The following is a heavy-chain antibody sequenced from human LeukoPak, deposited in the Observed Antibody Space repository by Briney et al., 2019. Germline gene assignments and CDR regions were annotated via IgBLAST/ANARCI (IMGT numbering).Heavy chain of an antibody. V-gene: IGHV3-21*01. D-gene: IGHD1-14*01. CDR2: IGPTGTDR. J-gene: IGHJ4*02. Sequence: GGSLRLSCAASGFTFSSCGFNWVRQAPGKGLKWVSSIGPTGTDRYYADSVRGRFTISRDNAKNSMYLQMDSLRDEDTAVYYCATETIGRHYDYWGQGTLLTVSS. CDR1: GFTFSSCG. CDR3: ATETIGRHYDY.